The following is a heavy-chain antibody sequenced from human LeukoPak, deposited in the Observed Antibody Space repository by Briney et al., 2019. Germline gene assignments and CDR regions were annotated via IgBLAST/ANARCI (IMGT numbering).Heavy chain of an antibody. CDR3: ARGWDTPMGKGVNY. CDR2: IRYDGSDT. D-gene: IGHD5-18*01. CDR1: GFTFSRHG. V-gene: IGHV3-30*02. Sequence: PGGSLRLACAASGFTFSRHGMHWVRQAPGKGLEWVAFIRYDGSDTYYPDSVKGRFTISRDNSENTLYLQMNSLRPEDTAVYYCARGWDTPMGKGVNYWGQGTLVTVSS. J-gene: IGHJ4*02.